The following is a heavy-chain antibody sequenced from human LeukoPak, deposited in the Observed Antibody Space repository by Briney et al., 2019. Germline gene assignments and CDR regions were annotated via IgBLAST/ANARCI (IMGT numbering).Heavy chain of an antibody. Sequence: GESLRLSCAASGFTFSSYSMNWVRQAPGKGLEGVSSISSSSSYIYYADSVKGRFTISRDNAKNSLYLQMNSLRAEDTAVYYCARDASASWDYFHYWGQGTLVTVSS. D-gene: IGHD6-25*01. CDR3: ARDASASWDYFHY. CDR1: GFTFSSYS. V-gene: IGHV3-21*01. J-gene: IGHJ4*02. CDR2: ISSSSSYI.